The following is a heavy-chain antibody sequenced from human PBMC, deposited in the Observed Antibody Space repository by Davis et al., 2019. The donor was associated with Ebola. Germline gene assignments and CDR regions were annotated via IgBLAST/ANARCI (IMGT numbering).Heavy chain of an antibody. J-gene: IGHJ4*02. D-gene: IGHD1-26*01. CDR3: AKARGALATGALFDY. Sequence: PGGSLRLSCAASGFTFSSYAMSWVRQAPGKGLEWVSAISGSGGSTYYADSVKGRFTISRDNSKNTLYLQMNSLRAEDTALYYCAKARGALATGALFDYWGQGTLVTVSS. CDR2: ISGSGGST. CDR1: GFTFSSYA. V-gene: IGHV3-23*01.